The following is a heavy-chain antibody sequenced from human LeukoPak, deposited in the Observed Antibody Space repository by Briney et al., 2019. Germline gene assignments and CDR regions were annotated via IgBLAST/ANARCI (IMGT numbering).Heavy chain of an antibody. CDR1: GDSISSNY. Sequence: PSETLSLTCTVSGDSISSNYWSWIRQPAGKGLEWNGRIYTSGYTNYNPSLKSRVAMSLDTSKNQFSLKLSSVTAADTAVYYCARGYYYGSGSPQFDYWGQGTLVTVSS. V-gene: IGHV4-4*07. CDR3: ARGYYYGSGSPQFDY. D-gene: IGHD3-10*01. CDR2: IYTSGYT. J-gene: IGHJ4*02.